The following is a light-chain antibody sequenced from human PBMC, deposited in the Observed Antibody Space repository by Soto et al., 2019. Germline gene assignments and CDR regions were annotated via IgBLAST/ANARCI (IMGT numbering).Light chain of an antibody. Sequence: DLQMAQSPSSVDVAVRGIVTNTCRASQSISSWLAWYQQKPGKAPNLLIHKASHLESGVPSRFSGSGSGTEFTLTIRTLQSGDFATYYCQPYCSSPGTFGQGTKVDIK. CDR3: QPYCSSPGT. CDR2: KAS. CDR1: QSISSW. V-gene: IGKV1-5*03. J-gene: IGKJ1*01.